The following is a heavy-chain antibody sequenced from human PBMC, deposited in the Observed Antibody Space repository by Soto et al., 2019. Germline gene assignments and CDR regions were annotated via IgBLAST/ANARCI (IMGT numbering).Heavy chain of an antibody. Sequence: EVQLLESGGGLVQPGGSLRLSCAASGFTFSSYAMSWVRQAPGQGLEWVSAISGSGGSTYYADSVKGRFTISGDNSNNTLYLQMNSLRAEDTAVYYCAKGLYSMVRGVTSKNYYYYGMDVWGQGSTVTVSS. J-gene: IGHJ6*02. CDR1: GFTFSSYA. D-gene: IGHD3-10*01. CDR2: ISGSGGST. V-gene: IGHV3-23*01. CDR3: AKGLYSMVRGVTSKNYYYYGMDV.